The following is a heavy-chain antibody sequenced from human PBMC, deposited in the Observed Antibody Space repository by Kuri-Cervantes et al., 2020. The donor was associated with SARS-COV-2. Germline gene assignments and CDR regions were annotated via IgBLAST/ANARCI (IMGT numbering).Heavy chain of an antibody. Sequence: ASVKVSCKASGYTFTSYGISWVRQAPGQGLEWMGWISAYNGNTNYAQKLQGRVTMTRDTSTSTVYMELSSLRSEDTAVYYCARVRREPGSYFRRLRTEHYFDYWGQGTLVTVSS. V-gene: IGHV1-18*01. CDR3: ARVRREPGSYFRRLRTEHYFDY. J-gene: IGHJ4*02. CDR1: GYTFTSYG. D-gene: IGHD1-26*01. CDR2: ISAYNGNT.